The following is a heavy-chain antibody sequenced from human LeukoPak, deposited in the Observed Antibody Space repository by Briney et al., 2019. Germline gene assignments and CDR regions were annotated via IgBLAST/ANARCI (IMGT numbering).Heavy chain of an antibody. CDR3: ARGTTLRYWTVVPAAVFDY. Sequence: PSETLSLTCAVYGGSFSGYYWSWIRQPPGKGLEWIGEINHSGSTNYNPSLKSRVTISVDTSKNQFSLKLSSVTAADTAVYYCARGTTLRYWTVVPAAVFDYWGQGTLVTVSS. D-gene: IGHD2-2*01. V-gene: IGHV4-34*01. CDR2: INHSGST. J-gene: IGHJ4*02. CDR1: GGSFSGYY.